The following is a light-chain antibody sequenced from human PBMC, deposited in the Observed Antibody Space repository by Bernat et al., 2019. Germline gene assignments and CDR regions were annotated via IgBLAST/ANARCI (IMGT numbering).Light chain of an antibody. J-gene: IGKJ5*01. CDR1: QNIDNY. Sequence: DIQVTQSPSSLSASVGDRVTITCRASQNIDNYLNWYQQKPGTAPNLLIYAASSLQSGVPSRFSGSGSGTDFTLTISSLQPEDFATYYCQQSYSTPIIFGQGTRLEIK. CDR3: QQSYSTPII. V-gene: IGKV1-39*01. CDR2: AAS.